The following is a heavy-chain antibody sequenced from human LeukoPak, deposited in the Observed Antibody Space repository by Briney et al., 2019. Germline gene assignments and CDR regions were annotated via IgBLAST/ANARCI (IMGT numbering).Heavy chain of an antibody. V-gene: IGHV4-38-2*02. Sequence: SETLSLTCTVSGYSISSGYYWGWIRQPPGKGLEWIGSIYHSGSTDYNPSLKSRVTISVDTSKNQFSLKLSSVTAADTAVYYCARGGVGASGRIWFDPWGQGTLVTVSS. CDR1: GYSISSGYY. J-gene: IGHJ5*02. CDR2: IYHSGST. CDR3: ARGGVGASGRIWFDP. D-gene: IGHD1-26*01.